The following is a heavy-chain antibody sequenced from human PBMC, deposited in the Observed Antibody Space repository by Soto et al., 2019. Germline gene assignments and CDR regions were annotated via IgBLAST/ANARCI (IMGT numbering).Heavy chain of an antibody. J-gene: IGHJ3*02. CDR3: ARSIPISTSAENSGRDAFDI. D-gene: IGHD2-2*02. Sequence: SETLSLTCAVYGGSFSGYYWSWIRQPPGKGLEWIGEINHSGSTNYNPSLKSRVTISVDASKNQFSLKLSSVTAADTAVYYCARSIPISTSAENSGRDAFDIWGQGTMVTVSS. CDR2: INHSGST. V-gene: IGHV4-34*01. CDR1: GGSFSGYY.